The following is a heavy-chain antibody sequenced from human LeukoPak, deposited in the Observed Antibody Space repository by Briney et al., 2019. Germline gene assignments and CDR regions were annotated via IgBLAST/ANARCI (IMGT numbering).Heavy chain of an antibody. CDR1: GGSISSGGYY. Sequence: SQTLSLTCTVSGGSISSGGYYWRWIRQHPGKGLEWIGYIYYSGSTDYNPSLKSRVTISVDTSKNQFSLKLSSVTAADTAVYYCARRRGERDGYNFNFDYWGQGTLVTVSS. V-gene: IGHV4-31*03. J-gene: IGHJ4*02. CDR2: IYYSGST. D-gene: IGHD5-24*01. CDR3: ARRRGERDGYNFNFDY.